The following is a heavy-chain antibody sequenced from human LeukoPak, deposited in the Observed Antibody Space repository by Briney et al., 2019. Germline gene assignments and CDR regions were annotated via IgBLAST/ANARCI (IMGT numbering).Heavy chain of an antibody. CDR1: GYTFISYY. V-gene: IGHV1-46*01. Sequence: ASVKASCKASGYTFISYYMHWVRQAPGQGREWMGIISPSGASTTYAPRFQGRVTMTRDTSTSTVYMELSSLRFEDTAVYYCAREGTGYSGSHQYFQHWGQGTLVTVSS. CDR2: ISPSGAST. J-gene: IGHJ1*01. CDR3: AREGTGYSGSHQYFQH. D-gene: IGHD1-26*01.